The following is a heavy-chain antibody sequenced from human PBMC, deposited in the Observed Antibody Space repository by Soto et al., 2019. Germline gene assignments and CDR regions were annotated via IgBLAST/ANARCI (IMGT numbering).Heavy chain of an antibody. Sequence: GASVKVSCKASGYTFTSDGISWVRQAPGQGLEWMGWISAYNGNTNYAQKLQGRVTMTTDTSTSTAYMELRSLRSDDTAVYYCARDGGLGYCSSTSCYTKDYYYYGMDVWGQGTTVTVSS. CDR1: GYTFTSDG. J-gene: IGHJ6*02. CDR2: ISAYNGNT. V-gene: IGHV1-18*04. CDR3: ARDGGLGYCSSTSCYTKDYYYYGMDV. D-gene: IGHD2-2*02.